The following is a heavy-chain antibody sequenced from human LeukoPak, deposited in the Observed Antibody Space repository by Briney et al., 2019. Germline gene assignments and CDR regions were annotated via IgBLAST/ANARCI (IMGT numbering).Heavy chain of an antibody. CDR1: GGSISSYY. CDR2: IYTSGST. J-gene: IGHJ4*02. V-gene: IGHV4-4*07. Sequence: SETLSLTCTVSGGSISSYYWSWIRQPAGKGLEGIGRIYTSGSTNYNPSLKSRVTMSVDTSKNQFSLKLSSVTAADTAVYYCARVASHFGYCGGDCYKEFDYWGQGTLVTVSS. D-gene: IGHD2-21*02. CDR3: ARVASHFGYCGGDCYKEFDY.